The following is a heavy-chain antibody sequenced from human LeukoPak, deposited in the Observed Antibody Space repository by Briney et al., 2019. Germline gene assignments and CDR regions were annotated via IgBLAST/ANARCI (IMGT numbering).Heavy chain of an antibody. CDR3: AREYVDHFDY. CDR2: IYYSGST. CDR1: GGSISSGGYY. J-gene: IGHJ4*02. V-gene: IGHV4-31*03. D-gene: IGHD3-16*01. Sequence: SETLSLTCTVSGGSISSGGYYWSWIRQHPGKGLEWIGYIYYSGSTYYNPSLKSRVTIPVDTSKNQFSLKLSSVTAADTAVYYCAREYVDHFDYWGQGTLVTVSS.